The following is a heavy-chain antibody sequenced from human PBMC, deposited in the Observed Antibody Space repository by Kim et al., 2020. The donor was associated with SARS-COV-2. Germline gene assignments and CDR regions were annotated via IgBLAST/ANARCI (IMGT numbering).Heavy chain of an antibody. Sequence: GGSLRLSCAASGFRFDDYAMHWVRLVSGKGLEWLALISGDGVRTYRADSAKGRFTISRDNNKNSLYLQMNSLRREDSGLYFCAKDKGDRPLYSYYFENWGQGALVTVSS. CDR3: AKDKGDRPLYSYYFEN. CDR1: GFRFDDYA. J-gene: IGHJ4*02. CDR2: ISGDGVRT. V-gene: IGHV3-43*02. D-gene: IGHD2-2*02.